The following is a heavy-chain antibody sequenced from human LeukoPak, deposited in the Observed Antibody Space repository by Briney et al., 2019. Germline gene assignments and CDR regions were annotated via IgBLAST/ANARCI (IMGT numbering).Heavy chain of an antibody. J-gene: IGHJ2*01. CDR1: GGSISSYY. Sequence: SETLSLTCTVSGGSISSYYWSWIRQPPGKGLEWIGYIYYSGSTNYNPSLKSRVTISVDTSKNRFSLKLSSVTAADTAVYYCARDGIAVAGTLLYWYFDLWGRGTLVTVSS. CDR3: ARDGIAVAGTLLYWYFDL. D-gene: IGHD6-19*01. V-gene: IGHV4-59*01. CDR2: IYYSGST.